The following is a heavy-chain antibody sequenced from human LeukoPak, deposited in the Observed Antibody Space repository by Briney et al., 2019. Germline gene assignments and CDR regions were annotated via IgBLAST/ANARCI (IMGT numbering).Heavy chain of an antibody. CDR1: GFTFSSYG. J-gene: IGHJ6*03. CDR3: AKDGGYSYGLPRTYYYYMDV. D-gene: IGHD5-18*01. CDR2: IRYDGSNK. Sequence: GGSLRLSCAASGFTFSSYGMHWVRQAPGKGLEWVAFIRYDGSNKYYADSVKGRFTISRDNSKNTLYLQMNSLRAEDTAVYYCAKDGGYSYGLPRTYYYYMDVWGKGTAVTISS. V-gene: IGHV3-30*02.